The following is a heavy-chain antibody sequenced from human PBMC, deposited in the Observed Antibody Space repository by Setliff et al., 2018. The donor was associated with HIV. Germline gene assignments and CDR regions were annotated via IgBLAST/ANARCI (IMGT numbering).Heavy chain of an antibody. CDR3: ARAPHKAQFLEWLRTYLDY. Sequence: PGGSLRLSCAASGFTFSSYSMNWVRQAPGKGLEWVSSISSTSSYIYYADSVKGRFTISRDNAKNSLYLQMNSLRAEDTAVYYCARAPHKAQFLEWLRTYLDYWGQGTLVTVSS. V-gene: IGHV3-21*06. D-gene: IGHD3-3*01. CDR2: ISSTSSYI. J-gene: IGHJ4*02. CDR1: GFTFSSYS.